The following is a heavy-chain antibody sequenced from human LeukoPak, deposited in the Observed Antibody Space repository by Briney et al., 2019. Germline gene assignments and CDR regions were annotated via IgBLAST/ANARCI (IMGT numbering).Heavy chain of an antibody. J-gene: IGHJ4*02. CDR1: GFTFSRRW. CDR2: IKEDGSVK. Sequence: GGSLRLSCADSGFTFSRRWMDWVRQAPGKGLEWVANIKEDGSVKNHVDSVKGRFTISRDNAENSLYLQMNSLRAEDTAVYYCMAESSSPWEGYWGQGTLVTVSS. V-gene: IGHV3-7*01. D-gene: IGHD6-6*01. CDR3: MAESSSPWEGY.